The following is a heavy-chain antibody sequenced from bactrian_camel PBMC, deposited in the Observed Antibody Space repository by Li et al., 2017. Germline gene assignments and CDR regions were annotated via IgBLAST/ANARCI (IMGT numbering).Heavy chain of an antibody. D-gene: IGHD2*01. V-gene: IGHV3S6*01. CDR3: AADRLRTGDYCYIRFPTREDEYHY. CDR2: ITSLPSLFRVA. J-gene: IGHJ4*01. CDR1: GFIFSMCA. Sequence: VQLVESGGGSVQAGGSVTLSCVSSGFIFSMCAMGWYRQAPGKDVEWVAGITSLPSLFRVASYADSLKARFTISRDNAKSTLYLQMNNLKPEDTAMYYCAADRLRTGDYCYIRFPTREDEYHYWGQGTQVTVS.